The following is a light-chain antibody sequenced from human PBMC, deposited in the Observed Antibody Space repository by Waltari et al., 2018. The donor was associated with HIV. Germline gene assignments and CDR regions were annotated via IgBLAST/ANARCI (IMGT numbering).Light chain of an antibody. CDR3: CAYAGSYTL. CDR2: DVT. CDR1: SSGFGGYNY. J-gene: IGLJ3*02. Sequence: QSALTQPRSVSGSPGQSVTISCTGTSSGFGGYNYVSWYQQHPNKAPKLMIYDVTKRPSGVPDRFSGSKSGNTASLTISGLQADVEADYYCCAYAGSYTLFGGGTKVTVL. V-gene: IGLV2-11*01.